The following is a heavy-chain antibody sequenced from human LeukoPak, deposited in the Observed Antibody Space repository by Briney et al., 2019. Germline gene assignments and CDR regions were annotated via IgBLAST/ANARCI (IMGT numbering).Heavy chain of an antibody. CDR1: GGSFSGYY. CDR3: ARRPHNWGFDY. J-gene: IGHJ4*02. D-gene: IGHD7-27*01. CDR2: INHSGST. V-gene: IGHV4-34*01. Sequence: SETLSLTCAVYGGSFSGYYWSWIRQPPGKGLEWIGEINHSGSTNYNPSLKSRVTISVDTSKNQFSLTLNSVTAADTAVFYCARRPHNWGFDYWGQGTLVTASS.